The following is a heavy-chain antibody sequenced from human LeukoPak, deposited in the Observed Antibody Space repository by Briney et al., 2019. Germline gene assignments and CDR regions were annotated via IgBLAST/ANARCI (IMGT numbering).Heavy chain of an antibody. V-gene: IGHV4-34*01. CDR3: ARTPEYYYDSRGYYRNDAFDI. CDR2: INHSGST. J-gene: IGHJ3*02. D-gene: IGHD3-22*01. Sequence: PSETLSLTCAVYGGSFSGYYWSWIRQPPGKGLEWIGEINHSGSTNYNPSLKSRVTISVDTSKNQFSLKLRSVTAADTAVYYCARTPEYYYDSRGYYRNDAFDIWGQGTMVIVSS. CDR1: GGSFSGYY.